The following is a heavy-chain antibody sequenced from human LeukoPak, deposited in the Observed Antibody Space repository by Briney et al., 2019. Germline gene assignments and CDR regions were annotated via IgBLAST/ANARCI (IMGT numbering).Heavy chain of an antibody. Sequence: PGRSLRLSCAASGFTFADYAMHWVRHTPGKGLEWVSGISWDSGSGAYADSVKGRFTISRDNAKNSLYLQMNSLRAEDTALFYCAKTRKAEYSYGSALGFDHWGQGTLVTVSS. J-gene: IGHJ4*02. V-gene: IGHV3-9*01. CDR1: GFTFADYA. CDR3: AKTRKAEYSYGSALGFDH. CDR2: ISWDSGSG. D-gene: IGHD5-18*01.